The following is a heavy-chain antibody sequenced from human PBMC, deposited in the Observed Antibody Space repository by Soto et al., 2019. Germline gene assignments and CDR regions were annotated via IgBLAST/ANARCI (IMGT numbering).Heavy chain of an antibody. CDR2: IYSGGST. V-gene: IGHV3-53*01. Sequence: EVQLVESGGGLIQPGGSLRLSCAASGFTVSSNYMSWVRQAPGKGLEWVSVIYSGGSTYYADSVKGRFTISRDNSKNTLYLQMNSLRAEDTAVYYCARDQRNYYYYGMDVWGQGTTVTVSS. J-gene: IGHJ6*02. CDR3: ARDQRNYYYYGMDV. D-gene: IGHD6-25*01. CDR1: GFTVSSNY.